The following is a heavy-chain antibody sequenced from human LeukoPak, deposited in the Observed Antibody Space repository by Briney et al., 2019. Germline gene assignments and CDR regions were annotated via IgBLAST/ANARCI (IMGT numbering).Heavy chain of an antibody. CDR2: IYYSGST. V-gene: IGHV4-59*01. D-gene: IGHD4-11*01. Sequence: SETLSLTCTVSGGSISSYYWSWIRQPPAKGLGWIGYIYYSGSTNYNPSLKSRVTISVDTSKNQFSLKLSSVTAADTAVYYCARVTTVTTYFRFDPWGQGTLVTVSS. CDR1: GGSISSYY. J-gene: IGHJ5*02. CDR3: ARVTTVTTYFRFDP.